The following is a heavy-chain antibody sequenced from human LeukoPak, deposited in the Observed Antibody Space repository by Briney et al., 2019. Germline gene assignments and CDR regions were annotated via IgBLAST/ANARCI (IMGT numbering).Heavy chain of an antibody. CDR1: GFTFSSYA. J-gene: IGHJ4*02. D-gene: IGHD1-14*01. CDR2: VSDSGGST. V-gene: IGHV3-23*01. Sequence: GGSLRLSCAASGFTFSSYAMSWVRQAPGKGLEWVAVVSDSGGSTYSADSVKGRFIISRDNSKNTLYLQINSLRAEDTAVYYCAKVEEEPRLRHGLFDYWGQGTLVTVSS. CDR3: AKVEEEPRLRHGLFDY.